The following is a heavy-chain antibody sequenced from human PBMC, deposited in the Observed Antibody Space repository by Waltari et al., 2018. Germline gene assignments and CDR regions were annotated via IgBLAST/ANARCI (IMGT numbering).Heavy chain of an antibody. Sequence: QVQLVQSGPEVKKPGASVKVSCKASGYTFTDYIITWVRQATGQGLEWMGWNSDYDGNINQAPHVQDRVTRTTDTSATTAYMELRSLGSDDAAVYYCARRRRIAVTDSEAFYFDYWGQGTLVTVSS. CDR1: GYTFTDYI. V-gene: IGHV1-18*04. D-gene: IGHD6-19*01. CDR2: NSDYDGNI. J-gene: IGHJ4*02. CDR3: ARRRRIAVTDSEAFYFDY.